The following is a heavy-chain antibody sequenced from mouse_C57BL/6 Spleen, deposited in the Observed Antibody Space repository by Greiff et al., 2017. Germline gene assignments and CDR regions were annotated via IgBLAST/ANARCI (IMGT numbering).Heavy chain of an antibody. CDR3: ARGGVYSEAMGD. Sequence: QVKLQQSGPELVKPGASVKISCKASGYAFSSSWMNWVKQRPGKGLEWIGRIYPGDGDTNYNGKFKGKATLTADKSSSTAYMQLSGLSSEDSAVYFGARGGVYSEAMGDWGQGASVTVSS. CDR1: GYAFSSSW. CDR2: IYPGDGDT. V-gene: IGHV1-82*01. J-gene: IGHJ4*01. D-gene: IGHD1-1*01.